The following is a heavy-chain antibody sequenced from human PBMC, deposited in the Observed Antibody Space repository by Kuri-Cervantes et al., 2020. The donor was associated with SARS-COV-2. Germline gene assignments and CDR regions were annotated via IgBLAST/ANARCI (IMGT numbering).Heavy chain of an antibody. J-gene: IGHJ4*02. V-gene: IGHV4-59*12. D-gene: IGHD6-13*01. CDR2: IYYSGST. CDR3: ARGAIAAAAFDY. Sequence: SETLSLTCSVSGDSGSISSYYWSWIRQPPGKGLEWIGYIYYSGSTNYNPSLKSRVTISVDTSKNQFSLKLSSVTAADTAVYYCARGAIAAAAFDYWGQGTLVTVSS. CDR1: GDSGSISSYY.